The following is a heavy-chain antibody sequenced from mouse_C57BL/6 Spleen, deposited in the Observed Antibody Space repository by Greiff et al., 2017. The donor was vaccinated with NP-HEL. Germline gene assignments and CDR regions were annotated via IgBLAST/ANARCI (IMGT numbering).Heavy chain of an antibody. CDR3: ARHGTGTRFAY. V-gene: IGHV5-6*01. J-gene: IGHJ3*01. CDR2: ISSGGSYT. CDR1: GFTFSSYG. D-gene: IGHD4-1*01. Sequence: EVQVVESGGDLVKPGGSLKLSCAASGFTFSSYGMSWVRQTPDKRLEWVATISSGGSYTYYLDSVQGRFTFSRDNAKNTLYLQMSSLKSEDTTIYYCARHGTGTRFAYWGQGTLVTVSA.